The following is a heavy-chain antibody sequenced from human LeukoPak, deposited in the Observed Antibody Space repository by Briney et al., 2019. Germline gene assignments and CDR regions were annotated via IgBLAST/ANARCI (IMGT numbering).Heavy chain of an antibody. D-gene: IGHD3-22*01. Sequence: GASVKVSCKASGYTFTSYGISWVRQAPGQGLEWIGWISTYNGNTDYAQKLQGRVTMTTDTSTSTAYMELRSLRSDDTAVYYCARLSTLYYYDSSGYYPSDYWGQGTLVTVSS. CDR2: ISTYNGNT. CDR3: ARLSTLYYYDSSGYYPSDY. V-gene: IGHV1-18*01. J-gene: IGHJ4*02. CDR1: GYTFTSYG.